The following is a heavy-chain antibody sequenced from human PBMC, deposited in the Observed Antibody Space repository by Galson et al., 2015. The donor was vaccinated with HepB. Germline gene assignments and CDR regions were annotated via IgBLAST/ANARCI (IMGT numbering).Heavy chain of an antibody. CDR1: GGSISSYY. Sequence: SETLSLTCTVSGGSISSYYWSWIRQPPGKGLEWIGYIYYSGSTNYNPSLKSRVTISVDTSKNQFSLKLSSVTAADTAVYYCAREGSSGWSEKYFDLWGRGTLVTVSS. J-gene: IGHJ2*01. V-gene: IGHV4-59*01. D-gene: IGHD6-19*01. CDR3: AREGSSGWSEKYFDL. CDR2: IYYSGST.